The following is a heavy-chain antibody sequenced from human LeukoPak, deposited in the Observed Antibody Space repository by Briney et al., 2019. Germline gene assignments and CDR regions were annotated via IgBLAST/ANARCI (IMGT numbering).Heavy chain of an antibody. CDR2: IYYSGST. CDR1: GDSITAYY. V-gene: IGHV4-59*01. Sequence: KTSETLSLTCTVSGDSITAYYWNWVRQPPGKGLEWIGYIYYSGSTNYNPSLKSRVTISVDTSKNQFSLKLSSVTAVDTAVYYCARHTVTTSFDYWGQGTLVTVSS. D-gene: IGHD4-17*01. J-gene: IGHJ4*02. CDR3: ARHTVTTSFDY.